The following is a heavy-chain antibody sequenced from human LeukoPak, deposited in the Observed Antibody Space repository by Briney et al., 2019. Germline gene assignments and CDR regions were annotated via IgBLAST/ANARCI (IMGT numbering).Heavy chain of an antibody. CDR1: GYSFTSYW. D-gene: IGHD4-11*01. Sequence: GESLKISCKGSGYSFTSYWIGWVRQMPGKGLEWMGIIYPGDSDTRYSPSFQGQVTISADKSISTAYLQWSSPKASDTAMYYCARRVLGSTTGDYYYMDVWGKGTTVTVSS. V-gene: IGHV5-51*01. CDR2: IYPGDSDT. CDR3: ARRVLGSTTGDYYYMDV. J-gene: IGHJ6*03.